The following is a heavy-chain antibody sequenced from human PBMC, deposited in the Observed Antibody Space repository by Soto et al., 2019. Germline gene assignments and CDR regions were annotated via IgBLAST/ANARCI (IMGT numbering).Heavy chain of an antibody. D-gene: IGHD3-9*01. CDR2: FDPDDDGP. Sequence: GASVKVSCKVSGYTLTELSVHWVRQTPAKGLEWMGGFDPDDDGPIYAQKFQGRVTVTADTSTDTAYMELSSLRSEDTAIYYCAIRYVDWLLSSWGQGSLVNVSS. V-gene: IGHV1-24*01. CDR1: GYTLTELS. CDR3: AIRYVDWLLSS. J-gene: IGHJ5*02.